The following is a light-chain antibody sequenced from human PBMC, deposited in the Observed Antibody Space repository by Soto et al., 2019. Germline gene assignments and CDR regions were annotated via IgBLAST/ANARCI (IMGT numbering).Light chain of an antibody. CDR3: QLFGPSTRT. V-gene: IGKV3-20*01. Sequence: EIVLTQSPGTLSLSPGERATLFCRASQSISGTYLAWYQQKPGQAPRLLIFSASSRAPGIPDRFSGRASGTDFTLTINRLEPEDFAMYYCQLFGPSTRTFGPGTKVEMK. J-gene: IGKJ3*01. CDR1: QSISGTY. CDR2: SAS.